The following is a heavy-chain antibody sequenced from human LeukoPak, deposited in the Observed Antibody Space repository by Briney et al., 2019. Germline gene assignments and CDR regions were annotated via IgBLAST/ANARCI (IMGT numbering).Heavy chain of an antibody. Sequence: GGSLRLSCAASGFTFSNYAMSWVGQAPGKGLEWVSVISGLGGSTYYADSVKGRFAISRDNSKSTLWLQMNSLRADDTAIYYCARDVEARISAAGTFDYWGQGSLVTVSS. CDR3: ARDVEARISAAGTFDY. D-gene: IGHD6-13*01. CDR2: ISGLGGST. J-gene: IGHJ4*02. V-gene: IGHV3-23*01. CDR1: GFTFSNYA.